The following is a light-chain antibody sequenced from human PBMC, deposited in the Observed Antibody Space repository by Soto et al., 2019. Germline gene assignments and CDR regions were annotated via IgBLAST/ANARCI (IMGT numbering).Light chain of an antibody. CDR1: QSISSW. CDR2: KAS. V-gene: IGKV1-5*03. CDR3: QQSYSTPWT. J-gene: IGKJ1*01. Sequence: IKMTQSPSTLSANVGDRVTITCRASQSISSWLAWYQQKPGKAPKLLIYKASSLESGVPSRFSGSGSGTDFTLTISSLQPEDFATYYCQQSYSTPWTFGQGTNVDIK.